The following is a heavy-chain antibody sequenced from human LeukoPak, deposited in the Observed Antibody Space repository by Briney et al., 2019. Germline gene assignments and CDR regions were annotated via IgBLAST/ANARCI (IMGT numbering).Heavy chain of an antibody. CDR2: IKEDGSAQ. D-gene: IGHD2-21*02. V-gene: IGHV3-7*01. Sequence: GGSLRLSCAASGFTFSGYWMNWVRQAPGKGLEWVANIKEDGSAQNYVDSVKGRFTISRDNAGNSLYLQMNSLRVEDTAVYYCTTSLPHVVLLTGSEGGNRGRGTLVTVSS. J-gene: IGHJ4*02. CDR3: TTSLPHVVLLTGSEGGN. CDR1: GFTFSGYW.